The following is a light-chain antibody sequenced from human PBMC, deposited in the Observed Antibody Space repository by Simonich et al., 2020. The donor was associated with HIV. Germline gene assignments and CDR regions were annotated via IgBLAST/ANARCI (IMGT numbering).Light chain of an antibody. V-gene: IGKV4-1*01. CDR3: QQYNSTPRT. J-gene: IGKJ1*01. Sequence: IVMTQSPDSLAVFLGERATLNCKSSQSVFNSSNSMNYLAWYQKKPGQPPKLLIYWAASRESGVPDRFSGSGSGTDYTLTISSLQAEDLAVYYCQQYNSTPRTFGQGTKVEIK. CDR2: WAA. CDR1: QSVFNSSNSMNY.